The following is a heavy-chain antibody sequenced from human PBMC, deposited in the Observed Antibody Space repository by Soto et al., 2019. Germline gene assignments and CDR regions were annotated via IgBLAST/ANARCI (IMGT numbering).Heavy chain of an antibody. J-gene: IGHJ4*02. CDR3: ARSGDNFNVLDY. V-gene: IGHV3-74*01. CDR1: GSTFSSYW. Sequence: GGSLRLSCAASGSTFSSYWMHWVRQAPGKGLVWVSRMNEDGGTTDYADSVKGRFTISRDNANNSLYLEMNSLRVEDTAVYYCARSGDNFNVLDYWGQGTPVTVSS. D-gene: IGHD1-1*01. CDR2: MNEDGGTT.